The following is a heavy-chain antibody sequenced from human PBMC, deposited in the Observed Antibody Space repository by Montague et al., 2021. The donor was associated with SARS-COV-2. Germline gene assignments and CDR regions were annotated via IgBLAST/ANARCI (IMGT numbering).Heavy chain of an antibody. D-gene: IGHD2-15*01. V-gene: IGHV4-61*09. CDR2: IYATGSA. CDR1: GGSVSSRSHF. J-gene: IGHJ5*02. Sequence: TLSLTCTVSGGSVSSRSHFWSWIRQPAGKGLEWIGHIYATGSAEYNPSLESRVTKSVDTSNNQFSLRLNSVTAADTAVYYCTRVVVVVPASPAPTLFDPWGQGILVTVSS. CDR3: TRVVVVVPASPAPTLFDP.